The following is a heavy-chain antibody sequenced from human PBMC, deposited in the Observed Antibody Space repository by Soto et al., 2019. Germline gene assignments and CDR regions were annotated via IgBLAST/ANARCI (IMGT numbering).Heavy chain of an antibody. CDR2: ISYSGST. Sequence: SETLSLTCTVSGGSISSSGYYWGGSRQPPGKGLEWIGSISYSGSTYYNPSLKSRVTISVDTSKNQFSLKLSSVTAADTAVYYCARRGYYYGMDVWGQGTTVTVSS. V-gene: IGHV4-39*07. J-gene: IGHJ6*02. CDR3: ARRGYYYGMDV. CDR1: GGSISSSGYY.